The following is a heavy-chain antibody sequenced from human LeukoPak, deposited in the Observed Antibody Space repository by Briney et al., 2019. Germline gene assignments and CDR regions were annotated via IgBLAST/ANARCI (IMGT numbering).Heavy chain of an antibody. CDR2: IYPGDSET. CDR1: GYSFSYYW. Sequence: LGESLKISCKGFGYSFSYYWIAWVRQMPGKGLEWMGIIYPGDSETKYSPSFQGQVTMSVDRSTNTTYLQWISLKASDTAMYYCARRLYGGRSLVYFDHWGRGTQVTVSS. CDR3: ARRLYGGRSLVYFDH. V-gene: IGHV5-51*01. D-gene: IGHD4-23*01. J-gene: IGHJ4*02.